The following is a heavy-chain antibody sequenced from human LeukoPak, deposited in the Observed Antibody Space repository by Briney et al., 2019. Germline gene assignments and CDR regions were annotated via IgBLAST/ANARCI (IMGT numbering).Heavy chain of an antibody. CDR3: ARGCYDSFAVGMDV. CDR2: INHSGST. V-gene: IGHV4-34*01. J-gene: IGHJ6*02. D-gene: IGHD3-3*01. Sequence: SETLSLTCAVYGGSFSGYYWSWIRQPPGKGREWIGEINHSGSTNYNPSLKSRVTISVDTSKNQFSLKLSSVTAADTAVYYCARGCYDSFAVGMDVWGQGTTVTVSS. CDR1: GGSFSGYY.